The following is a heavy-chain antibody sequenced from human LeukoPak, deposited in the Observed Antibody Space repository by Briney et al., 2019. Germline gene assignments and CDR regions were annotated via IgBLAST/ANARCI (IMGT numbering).Heavy chain of an antibody. Sequence: GGSLRLSCAASGFTFSSYGMHWVRQAPGKGLEWVAVIWYDGSSKYYADSVQGRFTISRDNSKNTLYLQMNSLRAEDTAVYYCARDSYGFDYWGQGTLVTVSS. CDR2: IWYDGSSK. CDR1: GFTFSSYG. V-gene: IGHV3-33*01. D-gene: IGHD4-17*01. CDR3: ARDSYGFDY. J-gene: IGHJ4*02.